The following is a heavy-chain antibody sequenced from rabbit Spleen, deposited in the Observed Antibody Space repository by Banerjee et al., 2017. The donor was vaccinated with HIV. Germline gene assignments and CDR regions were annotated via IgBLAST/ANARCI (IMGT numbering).Heavy chain of an antibody. CDR2: IDPIFANT. CDR3: VRDLGYAGDTDHDYAYFNL. Sequence: QSLEESGGDLVKPGASLTLTCMASGFDFSSYGMSWVRQAPGKGLEWIGYIDPIFANTYYASWVNGRFTISSHNAQNTLYLQLNSLTVADTATYYCVRDLGYAGDTDHDYAYFNLWGPGTLVTVS. CDR1: GFDFSSYG. V-gene: IGHV1S7*01. D-gene: IGHD4-2*01. J-gene: IGHJ4*01.